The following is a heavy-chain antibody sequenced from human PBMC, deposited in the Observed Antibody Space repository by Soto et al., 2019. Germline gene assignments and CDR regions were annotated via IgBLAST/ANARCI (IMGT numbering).Heavy chain of an antibody. CDR3: ARGPSGIATS. CDR2: INSDGTYT. CDR1: GFTFSSYW. J-gene: IGHJ4*02. D-gene: IGHD6-13*01. V-gene: IGHV3-74*01. Sequence: EVQLVESGGGLVQPGGSLRLSCVASGFTFSSYWMHWVRRVPGQGLVWVSRINSDGTYTNYADSVKGRFTISRDNAKNTLYLQMNSLRVEDTAVYYCARGPSGIATSWGQGTLVTVS.